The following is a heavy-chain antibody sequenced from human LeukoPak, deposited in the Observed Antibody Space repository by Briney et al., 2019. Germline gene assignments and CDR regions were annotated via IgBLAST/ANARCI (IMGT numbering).Heavy chain of an antibody. V-gene: IGHV3-21*01. D-gene: IGHD3-3*01. CDR3: ARDLEDTGYFDY. Sequence: GGSLRLSCAASGFTFSSYSMSWVRQAPGKGLEWVSSISSSSSYIYYADSVKGRFTISRDNAKNSLYLQMNSLRAEDTAVYYCARDLEDTGYFDYWGQGTLVSVSS. CDR1: GFTFSSYS. CDR2: ISSSSSYI. J-gene: IGHJ4*02.